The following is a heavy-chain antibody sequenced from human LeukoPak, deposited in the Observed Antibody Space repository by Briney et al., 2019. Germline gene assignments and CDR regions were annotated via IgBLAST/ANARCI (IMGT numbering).Heavy chain of an antibody. Sequence: GGSLTLSCAASGLTFSGYVWSWVRQVPGKGLEWVSAISGSGGGTYYADSVKGGFTTSRDNSMNTLYLQTTSLRAEDTALYYRARRGAADTYYLAYRGQGTLVSVPS. D-gene: IGHD6-13*01. CDR1: GLTFSGYV. CDR2: ISGSGGGT. V-gene: IGHV3-23*01. J-gene: IGHJ4*02. CDR3: ARRGAADTYYLAY.